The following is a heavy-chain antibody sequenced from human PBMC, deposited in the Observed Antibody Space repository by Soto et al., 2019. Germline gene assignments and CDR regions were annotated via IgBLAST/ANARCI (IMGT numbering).Heavy chain of an antibody. Sequence: LKISCKGSGYSFTSYWISWVRQMPGKGLEWMGRIDPSDSYTNYSPSFRGHVTISADKSISTAYLQWSSLKASDTAMYYCARSPTAMVTVVTYNWFDPWGQGTLVTVSS. CDR1: GYSFTSYW. CDR3: ARSPTAMVTVVTYNWFDP. CDR2: IDPSDSYT. D-gene: IGHD5-18*01. J-gene: IGHJ5*02. V-gene: IGHV5-10-1*01.